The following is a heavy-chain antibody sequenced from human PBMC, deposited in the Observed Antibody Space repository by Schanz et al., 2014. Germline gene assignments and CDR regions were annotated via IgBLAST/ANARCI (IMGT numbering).Heavy chain of an antibody. V-gene: IGHV3-30-3*01. D-gene: IGHD3-9*01. CDR1: GSTLSSYA. J-gene: IGHJ4*02. Sequence: QVQLLQFGGGVVQPGRSLRLSCAAYGSTLSSYAMHWVRQAPGKGLEWVAVISYDGSNKYYADSVKGRFTISRDNSKNTLYLQMNTLRAEDTAVYYCARDSRPNYDFLTAYYSIDYWGQGTLVTVSS. CDR2: ISYDGSNK. CDR3: ARDSRPNYDFLTAYYSIDY.